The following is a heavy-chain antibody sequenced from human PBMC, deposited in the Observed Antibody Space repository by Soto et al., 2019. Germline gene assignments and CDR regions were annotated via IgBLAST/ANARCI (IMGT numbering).Heavy chain of an antibody. V-gene: IGHV3-23*01. D-gene: IGHD1-1*01. CDR3: AKVPVQLERPNLAFAY. Sequence: GSLRLSCAASGFTFSSYAMSWVRQAPGKGLEWVSAISGSGGSTYYADSVKGRFTISRDNSKNTLYLQMNSLRAEDTAVYYCAKVPVQLERPNLAFAYGGQGTLVTVSS. J-gene: IGHJ4*02. CDR1: GFTFSSYA. CDR2: ISGSGGST.